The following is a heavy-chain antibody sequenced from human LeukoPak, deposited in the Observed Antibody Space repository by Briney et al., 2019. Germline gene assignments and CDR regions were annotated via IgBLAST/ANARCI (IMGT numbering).Heavy chain of an antibody. J-gene: IGHJ6*03. CDR2: ISSSSNTI. CDR3: AGTDYHYYMDV. CDR1: GITFSTYN. Sequence: SGGSLRLSCAASGITFSTYNMNWVRQAPGKGLEWVSYISSSSNTIYYADSVKGRFTISRDNAKTSLYLQMNSLRAEDTAVYYCAGTDYHYYMDVWGKGTTVTVSS. V-gene: IGHV3-48*01.